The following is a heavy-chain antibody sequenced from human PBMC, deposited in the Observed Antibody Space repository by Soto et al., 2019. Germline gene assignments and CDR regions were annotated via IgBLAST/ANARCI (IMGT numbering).Heavy chain of an antibody. CDR3: ARDQRGDYDY. J-gene: IGHJ4*02. CDR2: IYYSGST. Sequence: PSETLSLTCTVSGVSISTYYWSWIRQPPGKGLEWIGYIYYSGSTNYNPSLKSRVTISVDTSKSQFSLKLTSVTAADTAVYYCARDQRGDYDYWGQGSLITVPS. D-gene: IGHD2-21*02. V-gene: IGHV4-59*01. CDR1: GVSISTYY.